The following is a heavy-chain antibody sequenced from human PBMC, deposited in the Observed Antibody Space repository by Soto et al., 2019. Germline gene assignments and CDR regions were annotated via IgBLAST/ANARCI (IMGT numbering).Heavy chain of an antibody. J-gene: IGHJ6*03. V-gene: IGHV4-31*03. CDR1: GGSISSGGYY. Sequence: PSETLSLTCTVSGGSISSGGYYWSWIRQHPGKGLEWIGYIYYSGSTYYNPSLKSRVTISVDTSKNQFSLKLSSVTAADTAVYYCAREKRDYYYMEVWGKGTTVTVSS. CDR3: AREKRDYYYMEV. CDR2: IYYSGST.